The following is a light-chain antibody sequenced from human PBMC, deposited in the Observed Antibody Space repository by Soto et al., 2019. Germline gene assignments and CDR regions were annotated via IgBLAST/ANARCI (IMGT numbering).Light chain of an antibody. V-gene: IGLV1-40*01. Sequence: QSVLTQPPSVSGAPGQRVTISCTGSSANIGAAYNVDWYQQLPGTAPKLLIYGNNNRPSGVPARFSGSKSGTSASLAIAGLQAEDEGDYYCAAWDDSLSAVFGGGTKLTVL. CDR2: GNN. CDR1: SANIGAAYN. J-gene: IGLJ3*02. CDR3: AAWDDSLSAV.